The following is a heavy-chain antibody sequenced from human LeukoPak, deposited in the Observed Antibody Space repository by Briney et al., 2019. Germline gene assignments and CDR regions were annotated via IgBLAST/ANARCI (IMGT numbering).Heavy chain of an antibody. J-gene: IGHJ6*02. CDR2: INHSGST. CDR3: ARGGLARYCSGGSCYTKGDYYYGMDV. V-gene: IGHV4-34*01. D-gene: IGHD2-15*01. Sequence: SETLSLTCAVYGGSFSGYYWSWIRQPPGKGLEWIGEINHSGSTNYNPSLKSRVTISVDTSKNQFSLKLSSVTAADTAAYYCARGGLARYCSGGSCYTKGDYYYGMDVWGQGTTVTVSS. CDR1: GGSFSGYY.